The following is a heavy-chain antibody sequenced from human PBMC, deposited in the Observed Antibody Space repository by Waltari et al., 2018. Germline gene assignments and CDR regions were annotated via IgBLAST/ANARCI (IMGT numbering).Heavy chain of an antibody. CDR2: IIPIVGTA. Sequence: QVQLVQSGAEVKKPGSSVKVSCKASGGTFSSYAISWVRQAPGQGLEWMGGIIPIVGTANYSQKCQGRVTITAYESTSTAYMELSSLRSEDTAVYYCARVRYGDFWSGHDAFDIWGQGTMVTVSS. V-gene: IGHV1-69*01. CDR1: GGTFSSYA. CDR3: ARVRYGDFWSGHDAFDI. D-gene: IGHD3-3*01. J-gene: IGHJ3*02.